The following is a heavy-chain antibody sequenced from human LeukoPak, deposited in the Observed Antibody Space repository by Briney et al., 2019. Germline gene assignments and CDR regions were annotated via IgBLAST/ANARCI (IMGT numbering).Heavy chain of an antibody. J-gene: IGHJ4*02. CDR1: GFTFIDYY. CDR3: ASYSGYGDATFDY. V-gene: IGHV3-11*03. CDR2: IISSSSYT. D-gene: IGHD5-12*01. Sequence: GSLSLSFAASGFTFIDYYMSWIRQAPGKGVEWVSYIISSSSYTNYADSVKGRFTISRDNAKNSLYLQMNSLRAEDTAVYYCASYSGYGDATFDYWGQGTLVTVSS.